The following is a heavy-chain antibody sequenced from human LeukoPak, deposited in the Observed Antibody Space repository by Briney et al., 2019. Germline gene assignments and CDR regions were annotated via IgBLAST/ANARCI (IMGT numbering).Heavy chain of an antibody. CDR3: ARESGTAPFYYYYGMDV. J-gene: IGHJ6*02. CDR1: GGSISSGGYY. CDR2: IYYSGST. V-gene: IGHV4-31*03. D-gene: IGHD5-18*01. Sequence: SETLSLTCTVSGGSISSGGYYWSWIRQHPGKGLEWIGYIYYSGSTYYNPSLKSRVTISVDTSKNQFSLKLSSVTAADTAVYYCARESGTAPFYYYYGMDVWGQGITVTVSS.